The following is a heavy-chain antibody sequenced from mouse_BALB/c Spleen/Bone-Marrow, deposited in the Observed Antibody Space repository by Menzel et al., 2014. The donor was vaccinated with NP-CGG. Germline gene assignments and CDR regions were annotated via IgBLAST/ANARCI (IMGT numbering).Heavy chain of an antibody. CDR3: ASPLYYGLHYYAMDC. CDR2: ISSGGST. CDR1: GFTFXSYA. V-gene: IGHV5-6-5*01. J-gene: IGHJ4*01. Sequence: EVKLMESGGGLAKPGGSLKLSCAASGFTFXSYAMSWVRQTPEKRLEWVASISSGGSTYYPDSVKGRFTISRDNARNILYLQMSSLRSEDTAMYYCASPLYYGLHYYAMDCWGQGTSVTVSS. D-gene: IGHD1-2*01.